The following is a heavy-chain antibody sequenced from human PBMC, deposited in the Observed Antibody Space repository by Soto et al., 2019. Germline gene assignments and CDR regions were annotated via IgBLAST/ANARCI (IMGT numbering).Heavy chain of an antibody. J-gene: IGHJ6*02. Sequence: QVQLQESGPGLVKPSETLSLTCTVSGGSVSSESHYWSLIRQTPGKGLEWIGYIYYTGSTNYNPSPKGRVTMSVDTTRDQVSLRLRSVTRADTAVYYCARDQYDFRSGSYYYAMEVWGQGTKVTVSS. CDR1: GGSVSSESHY. D-gene: IGHD3-3*01. V-gene: IGHV4-61*01. CDR2: IYYTGST. CDR3: ARDQYDFRSGSYYYAMEV.